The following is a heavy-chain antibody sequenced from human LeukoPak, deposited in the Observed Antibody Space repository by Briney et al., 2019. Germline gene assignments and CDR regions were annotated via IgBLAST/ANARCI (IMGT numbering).Heavy chain of an antibody. D-gene: IGHD6-13*01. Sequence: PSETLSLTCTVSGGSISSSSYYWGWLRQPPGRGVEWIGSIYYSGTTYYNPSLKSRVTISVDTSNNQFSLKLSSVTAADTAVYYCASEHWYGDYWGQGTLVTVSS. CDR3: ASEHWYGDY. CDR1: GGSISSSSYY. CDR2: IYYSGTT. V-gene: IGHV4-39*01. J-gene: IGHJ4*02.